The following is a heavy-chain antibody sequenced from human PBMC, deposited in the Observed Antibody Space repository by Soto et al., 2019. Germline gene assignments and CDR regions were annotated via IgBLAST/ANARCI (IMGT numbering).Heavy chain of an antibody. Sequence: PGGSLRLSCAASGFTFSSYSMNWVRQAPGKGLGWVSSISSSSSYIYYADSVKGRFTISRDNAKNSLYLQMNSLRAEDTAVYYCARGDVDTNYYYYYGMDVWGQGTTVTVSS. V-gene: IGHV3-21*01. CDR3: ARGDVDTNYYYYYGMDV. CDR1: GFTFSSYS. J-gene: IGHJ6*02. CDR2: ISSSSSYI. D-gene: IGHD5-18*01.